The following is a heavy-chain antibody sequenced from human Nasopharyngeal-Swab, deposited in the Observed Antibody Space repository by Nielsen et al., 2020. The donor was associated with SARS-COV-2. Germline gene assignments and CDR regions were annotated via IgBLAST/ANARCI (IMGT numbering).Heavy chain of an antibody. J-gene: IGHJ4*02. CDR3: ARESSSDLPRADYGDFFFDL. D-gene: IGHD4-17*01. Sequence: GGSLRLSCAASGFTFSDHYMSWIRQAPGKGLEWISYISGRGRTIYYADSVKGRFTISRDNAKNSLYLQMNSLRAEDTAVYYCARESSSDLPRADYGDFFFDLWGQGTLVTVSS. V-gene: IGHV3-11*04. CDR1: GFTFSDHY. CDR2: ISGRGRTI.